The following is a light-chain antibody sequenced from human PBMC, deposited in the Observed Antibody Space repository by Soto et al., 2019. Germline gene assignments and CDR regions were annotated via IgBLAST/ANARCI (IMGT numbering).Light chain of an antibody. CDR3: SSYRDSSTTHDV. J-gene: IGLJ1*01. CDR2: DVS. V-gene: IGLV2-14*03. Sequence: QSALTQPASLSGSPGQSITISCTGTSSDIGGYNYVSWYQQHPGKAPKLMIHDVSNRPSGVSNRFSGSKSGNTASLTISGLQAEDEADYYCSSYRDSSTTHDVFGTGTKLTVL. CDR1: SSDIGGYNY.